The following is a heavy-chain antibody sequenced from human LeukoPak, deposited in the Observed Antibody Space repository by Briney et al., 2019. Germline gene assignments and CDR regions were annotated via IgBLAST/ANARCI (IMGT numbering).Heavy chain of an antibody. CDR3: ARLTTNDWYFDL. D-gene: IGHD2/OR15-2a*01. CDR1: GGSISSGGYS. Sequence: SETLSLTCAVSGGSISSGGYSWSWIRPPPGKGLEWIGYIYHSGSTYYNPSLKSRVTISVDRSKNQFSLNLSSVTAADTAVYYCARLTTNDWYFDLWGRGTLVTVSS. CDR2: IYHSGST. V-gene: IGHV4-30-2*01. J-gene: IGHJ2*01.